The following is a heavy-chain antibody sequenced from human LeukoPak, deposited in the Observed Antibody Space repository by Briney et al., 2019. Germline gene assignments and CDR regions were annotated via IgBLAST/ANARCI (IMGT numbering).Heavy chain of an antibody. D-gene: IGHD3-3*01. J-gene: IGHJ5*02. CDR1: GYSFTLYA. CDR3: ARDPPYNDFWSDYTIFDP. Sequence: ASVKVSCKASGYSFTLYAMNWVRQAPGQGLEWMGWINTNTGNPTYAQSFTGRFVFSLDTSVSTAYLQITSLKAEDTAVYYCARDPPYNDFWSDYTIFDPWGQGTLVTVSS. CDR2: INTNTGNP. V-gene: IGHV7-4-1*02.